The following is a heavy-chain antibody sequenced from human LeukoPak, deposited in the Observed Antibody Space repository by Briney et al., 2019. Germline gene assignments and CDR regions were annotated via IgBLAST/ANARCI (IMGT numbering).Heavy chain of an antibody. CDR2: INHSGST. D-gene: IGHD3-3*01. V-gene: IGHV4-34*01. J-gene: IGHJ3*02. Sequence: SETLSLTCAVYGGSFSGYYWSWIRQPPGKGLEWIGEINHSGSTNYNPSLKSRVTISVDTSKNQFSLKLSSVTAADTAVYYCARVEAYAFDIWGQGIMVTVSS. CDR3: ARVEAYAFDI. CDR1: GGSFSGYY.